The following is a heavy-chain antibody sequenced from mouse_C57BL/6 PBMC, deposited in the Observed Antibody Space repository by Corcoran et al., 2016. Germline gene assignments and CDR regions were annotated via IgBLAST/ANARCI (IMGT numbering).Heavy chain of an antibody. CDR1: GYTFTDYY. CDR3: ARNPSLYGSTHFDV. Sequence: EVQLQQSGPELVKPGASVKISCKASGYTFTDYYMNWVKQSHGKSLEWIGDINPNNGGTSYNQKFKGKATLTVDKSSSTAYMELRSLTSEDSAVYYCARNPSLYGSTHFDVWGTGTTVTVSS. V-gene: IGHV1-26*01. CDR2: INPNNGGT. J-gene: IGHJ1*03. D-gene: IGHD1-1*01.